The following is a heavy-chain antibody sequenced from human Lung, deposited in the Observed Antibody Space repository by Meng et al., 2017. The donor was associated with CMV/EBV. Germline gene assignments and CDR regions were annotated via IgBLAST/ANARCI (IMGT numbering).Heavy chain of an antibody. V-gene: IGHV4-4*02. J-gene: IGHJ1*01. D-gene: IGHD3-10*01. CDR2: IPHRGSS. CDR3: LRRSGGSV. CDR1: GGSITNHNW. Sequence: QVQLRESGPALVKPSATLSPPCAVAGGSITNHNWWAWVRQPPGKGLEWIGEIPHRGSSAYNPSLKSRVSMSIDKSKNQFSLKLTSVTAADTAVYHCLRRSGGSVWGQGTLVTVSS.